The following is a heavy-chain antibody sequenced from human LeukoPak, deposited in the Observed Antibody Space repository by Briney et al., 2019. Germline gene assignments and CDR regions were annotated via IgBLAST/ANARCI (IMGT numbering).Heavy chain of an antibody. CDR2: ISGSGGST. Sequence: GGSPRLSCAASGFTFSSYAMSWVRQAPGKGLEWVSAISGSGGSTYYADSVKGRFTISRDNSKNTLYLQMNSLRAEDTAVYYCAKLLGIVVVIARGYFDYWGQGTLVTVSS. J-gene: IGHJ4*02. V-gene: IGHV3-23*01. CDR3: AKLLGIVVVIARGYFDY. D-gene: IGHD2-21*01. CDR1: GFTFSSYA.